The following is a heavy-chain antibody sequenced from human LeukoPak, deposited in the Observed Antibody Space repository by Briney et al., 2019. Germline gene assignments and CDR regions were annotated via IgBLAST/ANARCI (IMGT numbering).Heavy chain of an antibody. Sequence: ASVKVSCKASGGTFSSYAISWVRQAPGQGLEWMGGIIPIFGTANYAQKFQGRVTITADESTSTAYMELSSLRSEDTAVYYCASLGGEWELPPVYHYYGMDVWGQGTTVTVSS. V-gene: IGHV1-69*13. CDR1: GGTFSSYA. J-gene: IGHJ6*02. CDR3: ASLGGEWELPPVYHYYGMDV. CDR2: IIPIFGTA. D-gene: IGHD1-26*01.